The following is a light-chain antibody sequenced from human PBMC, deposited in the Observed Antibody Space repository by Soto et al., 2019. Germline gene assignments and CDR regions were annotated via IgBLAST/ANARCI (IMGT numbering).Light chain of an antibody. CDR1: SSNIGAGSA. J-gene: IGLJ3*02. V-gene: IGLV1-40*01. CDR2: ENT. CDR3: QSYDTSRYVWV. Sequence: QSVLTQPPSVSGVPGQNIIISCTGSSSNIGAGSAVHWYQQLPGTAPKLLINENTNRPSGVPDRFSGFKSGTSASLAITGLQAEDEADYYCQSYDTSRYVWVFGGGTKLTVL.